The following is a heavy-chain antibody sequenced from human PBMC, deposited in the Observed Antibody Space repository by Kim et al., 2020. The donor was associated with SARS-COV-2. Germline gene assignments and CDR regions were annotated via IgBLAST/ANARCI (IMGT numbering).Heavy chain of an antibody. CDR1: GGSISSSSYY. D-gene: IGHD3-10*01. Sequence: SETLSLTCTVSGGSISSSSYYWGWIRQPPGKGLEWIGSIYYSGSTYYNPSLKSRVTISVDTSKNQFSLKLSSVTPADTAVYYCARTSVNPQDYDYYYGMDVWGQGTTVTVSS. CDR3: ARTSVNPQDYDYYYGMDV. J-gene: IGHJ6*02. V-gene: IGHV4-39*01. CDR2: IYYSGST.